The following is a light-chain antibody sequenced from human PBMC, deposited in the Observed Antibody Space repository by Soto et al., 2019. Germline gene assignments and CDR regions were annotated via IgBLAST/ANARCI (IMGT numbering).Light chain of an antibody. CDR2: AAS. CDR3: QQYYSYPLT. Sequence: IRMTQSPSSLSASTGDRVTITCRASQGISSYLAWYQQKPGKAPKLLIYAASTLQSGVPSRFSGSASGTDFTLTISCLQSEDFATYYCQQYYSYPLTFGGGTKVEIK. V-gene: IGKV1-8*01. CDR1: QGISSY. J-gene: IGKJ4*01.